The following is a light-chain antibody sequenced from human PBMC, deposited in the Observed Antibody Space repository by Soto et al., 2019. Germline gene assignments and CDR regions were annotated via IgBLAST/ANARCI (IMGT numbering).Light chain of an antibody. V-gene: IGKV4-1*01. J-gene: IGKJ4*01. CDR2: WAS. Sequence: DIVMTQSPDSLAVSLGERATINCKSSQSVLNSPNNKNYLAWYQQKPGQPPKLVIYWASTRESGVPDRFSGSGSGTDFTLTISSLQAEDVAVYYCQQYYTTPLTFGGGTMV. CDR3: QQYYTTPLT. CDR1: QSVLNSPNNKNY.